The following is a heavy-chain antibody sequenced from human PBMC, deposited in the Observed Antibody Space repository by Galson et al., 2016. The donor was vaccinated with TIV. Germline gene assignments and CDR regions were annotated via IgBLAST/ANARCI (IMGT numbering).Heavy chain of an antibody. Sequence: SVKVSCKASGYTLTNYGISWVRQAPGQGLEWMGWISTYNGDTNYAEKFQGRVTMTTDTSTSPAHMELRSLRSADTAVYYCARDRGSFCMILVLHYYYGMDVWGQGTTVTVS. CDR1: GYTLTNYG. V-gene: IGHV1-18*04. D-gene: IGHD3-22*01. J-gene: IGHJ6*02. CDR2: ISTYNGDT. CDR3: ARDRGSFCMILVLHYYYGMDV.